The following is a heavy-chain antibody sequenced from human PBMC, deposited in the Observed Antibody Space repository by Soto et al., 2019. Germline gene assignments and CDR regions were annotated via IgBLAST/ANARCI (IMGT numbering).Heavy chain of an antibody. D-gene: IGHD6-13*01. CDR2: ISYDGSNK. Sequence: GGSLRLSCAASGFTFSSYGMHWVRQAPGKGLEWVAVISYDGSNKYYADSVKGRFTISRDNSKNTLYLQMNSLRAEDTAVYYCAKNDGGVIAAAVGRYPIFDIWGQGTMVTVSS. V-gene: IGHV3-30*18. CDR1: GFTFSSYG. CDR3: AKNDGGVIAAAVGRYPIFDI. J-gene: IGHJ3*02.